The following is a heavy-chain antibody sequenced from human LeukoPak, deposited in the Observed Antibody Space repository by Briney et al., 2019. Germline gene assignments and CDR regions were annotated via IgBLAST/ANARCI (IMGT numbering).Heavy chain of an antibody. J-gene: IGHJ4*02. CDR3: ARDMGIYDILTGYDY. CDR1: GFTFSSYA. CDR2: ISYDGSNK. V-gene: IGHV3-30-3*01. D-gene: IGHD3-9*01. Sequence: GGSLRLSCAASGFTFSSYAMHWVRQAPGKGLEGVAVISYDGSNKYYADSVKGRFTISRDNSKNTLYLQMNSLRAEDTAVYYCARDMGIYDILTGYDYWGQGTLVTVSS.